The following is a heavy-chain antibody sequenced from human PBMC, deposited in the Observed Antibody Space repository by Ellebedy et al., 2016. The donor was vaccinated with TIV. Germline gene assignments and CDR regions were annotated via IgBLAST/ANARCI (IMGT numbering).Heavy chain of an antibody. D-gene: IGHD3-10*01. V-gene: IGHV3-23*01. CDR1: GFTFSSYA. CDR3: ANLYGSGSFDY. Sequence: GESLKISCAASGFTFSSYAMSWVRQAPGKGLEWVSAISGSGGSTYYADSVKGRFTISRDNSKNTLYLQMNSLRAEDTAVYYCANLYGSGSFDYWGQGTLVTVSS. J-gene: IGHJ4*02. CDR2: ISGSGGST.